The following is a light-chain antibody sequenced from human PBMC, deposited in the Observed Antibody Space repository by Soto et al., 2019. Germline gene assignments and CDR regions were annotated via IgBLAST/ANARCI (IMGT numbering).Light chain of an antibody. CDR2: STN. V-gene: IGLV7-43*01. Sequence: QTVVTQEPSLTVSPGGTVTLTCASSTGAVTSGYYAGWLQQKPGQAPRALIYSTNNKHSWTPARFSGSLLGGKAALTLSGVQPEDEAEYYCLLPSGGGVVFGGGTQLTVL. CDR1: TGAVTSGYY. J-gene: IGLJ2*01. CDR3: LLPSGGGVV.